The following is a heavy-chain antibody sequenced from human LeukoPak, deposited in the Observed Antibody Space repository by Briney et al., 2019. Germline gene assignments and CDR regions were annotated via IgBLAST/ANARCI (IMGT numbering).Heavy chain of an antibody. CDR1: GFAFSFYA. Sequence: GGSLRLSCAASGFAFSFYALDWVRQAPGKGLEWVSDISGSGGRTHYADSVEGRFTISRENSKNTLYLQMTSLRVEDTAVYYCATRFSSGWYPPYFRYWGQGTLVTVSS. D-gene: IGHD6-19*01. V-gene: IGHV3-23*01. J-gene: IGHJ4*02. CDR2: ISGSGGRT. CDR3: ATRFSSGWYPPYFRY.